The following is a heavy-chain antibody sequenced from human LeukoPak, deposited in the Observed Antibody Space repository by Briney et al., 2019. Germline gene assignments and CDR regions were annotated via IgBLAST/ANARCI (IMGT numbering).Heavy chain of an antibody. CDR3: TKGTIWLPFDY. Sequence: GGSLRLSCAASGFTFSNYAMSWARQAPGKGLEWVSAISGSGGSTYYADSVKGRFTISRDNSKNTLYLQMNSLRSEDTAVYYCTKGTIWLPFDYWGQGTLVTVSS. CDR1: GFTFSNYA. V-gene: IGHV3-23*01. D-gene: IGHD5-18*01. CDR2: ISGSGGST. J-gene: IGHJ4*02.